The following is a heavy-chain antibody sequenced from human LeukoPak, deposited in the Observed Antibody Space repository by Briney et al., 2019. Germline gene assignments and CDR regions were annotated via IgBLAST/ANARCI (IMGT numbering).Heavy chain of an antibody. V-gene: IGHV3-48*03. D-gene: IGHD6-19*01. CDR3: ASSGYSSGWYNDY. J-gene: IGHJ4*02. Sequence: PGGSLRLSCAASGFTFSSYEMNWVRQAPGKGLEWVSYISSSGSTIYYADSVKGRFTISRDNAKNSLYLQMNSLRAEDTAVYYCASSGYSSGWYNDYWGQGTLGTVSS. CDR1: GFTFSSYE. CDR2: ISSSGSTI.